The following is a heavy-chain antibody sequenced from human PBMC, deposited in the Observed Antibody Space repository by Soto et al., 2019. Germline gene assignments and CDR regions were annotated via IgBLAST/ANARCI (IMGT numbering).Heavy chain of an antibody. V-gene: IGHV3-72*01. J-gene: IGHJ4*02. D-gene: IGHD3-3*01. CDR2: TRNKANSYTT. Sequence: PGGSLRLSCGTSGFIFSDHYMDWVRQAPGKGLEWLARTRNKANSYTTEYAASVRGRFTISRDDSKNSLYLEMNSLKTEDTAVYYCARAGVWSGPYHFDYWGQGTLVTVSS. CDR1: GFIFSDHY. CDR3: ARAGVWSGPYHFDY.